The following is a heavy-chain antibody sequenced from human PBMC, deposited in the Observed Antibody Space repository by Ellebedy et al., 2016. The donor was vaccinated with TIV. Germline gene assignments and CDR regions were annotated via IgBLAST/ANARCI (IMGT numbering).Heavy chain of an antibody. V-gene: IGHV1-69*13. J-gene: IGHJ6*02. CDR3: ATVTVIETGRKGNNNYYYYGMDV. CDR2: IIPIFGTA. Sequence: AASVKVSCKASGGTFSSYAISWVRQAPGQGLEWMGGIIPIFGTANYAQKFQGRVTITADESTSTAYMELSSLRSEDTAVYYCATVTVIETGRKGNNNYYYYGMDVWGQGTTVTVSS. CDR1: GGTFSSYA. D-gene: IGHD3-9*01.